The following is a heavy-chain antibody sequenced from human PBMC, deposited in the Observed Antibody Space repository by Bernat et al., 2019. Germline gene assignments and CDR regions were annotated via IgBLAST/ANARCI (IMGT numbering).Heavy chain of an antibody. CDR1: GFTFDDYT. CDR3: AKGGDSSSCKPDFDY. J-gene: IGHJ4*02. D-gene: IGHD6-13*01. Sequence: EVQLVESGGVVVQPGGSLRLSCAASGFTFDDYTMHWVRQAPGKGLEWVSLISWDGVSTYYADSVKGRFTISRDNSKNSLYVQMKSLRTEDTALYYCAKGGDSSSCKPDFDYWGQGTLVTVSS. CDR2: ISWDGVST. V-gene: IGHV3-43*01.